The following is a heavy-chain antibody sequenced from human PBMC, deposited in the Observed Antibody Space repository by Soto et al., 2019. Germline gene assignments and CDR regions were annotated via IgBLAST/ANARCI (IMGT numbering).Heavy chain of an antibody. D-gene: IGHD2-8*01. Sequence: GESLKISCTGFGYTFSTFWISWVRQMPGKGLEWMGRIDPSDSYTTYSPSFQGHATISADKSISTAYLQWGSLKASDTAMYFCARIYCTTTTCDSWFDPWGQGTLVTVSS. V-gene: IGHV5-10-1*01. CDR3: ARIYCTTTTCDSWFDP. CDR2: IDPSDSYT. CDR1: GYTFSTFW. J-gene: IGHJ5*02.